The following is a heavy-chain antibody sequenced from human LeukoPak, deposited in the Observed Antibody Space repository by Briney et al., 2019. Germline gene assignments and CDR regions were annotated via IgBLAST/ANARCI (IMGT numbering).Heavy chain of an antibody. Sequence: GGSLRLSCVASGFTVSTTYMGWVRQAPGKGLEWVSVIYSGGTTYYADSVKDRFTISRDNAKNTLYLQMNSLRAEDTAVYYCARPWGIWSGYYGYYMDVWGKGTTVTVSS. CDR3: ARPWGIWSGYYGYYMDV. V-gene: IGHV3-53*01. CDR1: GFTVSTTY. CDR2: IYSGGTT. J-gene: IGHJ6*03. D-gene: IGHD3-3*01.